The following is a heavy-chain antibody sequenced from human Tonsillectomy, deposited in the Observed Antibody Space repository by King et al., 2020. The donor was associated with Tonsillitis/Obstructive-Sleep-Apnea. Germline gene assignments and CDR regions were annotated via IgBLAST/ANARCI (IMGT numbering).Heavy chain of an antibody. CDR2: IYYSGST. CDR1: GGSISSGY. CDR3: ARGTGSTVLGYHYYYYMAV. J-gene: IGHJ6*03. V-gene: IGHV4-59*01. Sequence: VQLQESGPGLVKPSETLSLTCTVSGGSISSGYWSWIRQPPGKGLEWIGYIYYSGSTNYNPSLKSRITISVDTSKNQFSLKLSSVTAADTAVYYCARGTGSTVLGYHYYYYMAVWGKGTTVTVSS. D-gene: IGHD1-7*01.